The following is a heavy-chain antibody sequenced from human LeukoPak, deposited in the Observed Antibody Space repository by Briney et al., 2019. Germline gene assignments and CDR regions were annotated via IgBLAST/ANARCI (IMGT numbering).Heavy chain of an antibody. CDR2: INAYNGNT. J-gene: IGHJ4*02. V-gene: IGHV1-18*01. D-gene: IGHD3-22*01. CDR1: GYTFTSYG. Sequence: ASVKVSCKASGYTFTSYGISWVRQAPGQGLEWMGWINAYNGNTNYAQKLQGRVTMTTDTSTSTAYMELRSLRSDDTAVYYCARDKLGYYDSSLPFDYWGQGTLVTVSS. CDR3: ARDKLGYYDSSLPFDY.